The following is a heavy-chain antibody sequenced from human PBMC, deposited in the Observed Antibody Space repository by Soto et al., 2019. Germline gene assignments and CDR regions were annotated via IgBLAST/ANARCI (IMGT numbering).Heavy chain of an antibody. CDR1: GYTLTSYY. CDR2: INPSGGST. Sequence: ASVKVSCRASGYTLTSYYLHWVRQAPEQGLEWMGIINPSGGSTSYAQKFQGRVTMTRDTSASTVYMELSSLRSEDTAVYYCARDRGVAVSDYYFDYWGQGTLVTVSS. J-gene: IGHJ4*02. CDR3: ARDRGVAVSDYYFDY. D-gene: IGHD6-19*01. V-gene: IGHV1-46*01.